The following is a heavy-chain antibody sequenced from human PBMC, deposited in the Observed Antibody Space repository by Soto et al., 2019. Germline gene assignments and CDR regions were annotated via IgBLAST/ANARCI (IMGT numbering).Heavy chain of an antibody. D-gene: IGHD6-19*01. CDR3: AKATTNGGWFNPFDS. CDR1: GFSFVIYS. CDR2: LSGSGTST. V-gene: IGHV3-23*01. J-gene: IGHJ4*02. Sequence: GSLRLCCAASGFSFVIYSMKWVLQAPGKGLEWVSGLSGSGTSTYYADSVKGRFTISRDNSRDTLFLQMNSLTSDDTSVYYCAKATTNGGWFNPFDSWGQGAMVTVSS.